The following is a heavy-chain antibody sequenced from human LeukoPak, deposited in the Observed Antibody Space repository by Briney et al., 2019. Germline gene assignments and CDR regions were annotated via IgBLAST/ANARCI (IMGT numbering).Heavy chain of an antibody. CDR1: GGSISSSSYY. D-gene: IGHD3-10*01. CDR3: ARGPLETMATVGFDY. CDR2: IYYSGST. Sequence: PSETLSLTCTVSGGSISSSSYYWGWIRQPPGKGLEWIGSIYYSGSTYYNPSLQSRVTISVDTSKNQFSLKLSSVTAADTAVYYCARGPLETMATVGFDYWGQGTLVTVSS. V-gene: IGHV4-39*07. J-gene: IGHJ4*02.